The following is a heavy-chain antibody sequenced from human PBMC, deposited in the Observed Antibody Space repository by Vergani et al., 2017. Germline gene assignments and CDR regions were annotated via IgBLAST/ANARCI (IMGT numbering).Heavy chain of an antibody. CDR3: ARAVVPAADGGIDY. D-gene: IGHD2-2*01. CDR2: IYYSGST. V-gene: IGHV4-59*01. Sequence: QVQLQESGPGLVKPSETLSLTCTVSGGSISSYYWSWIRQPPGKGLEWIGYIYYSGSTNYNPSLKSRVTISVDTSKNQFSLKLSSVTAADTAVYYCARAVVPAADGGIDYWGQGTLVTVSS. J-gene: IGHJ4*02. CDR1: GGSISSYY.